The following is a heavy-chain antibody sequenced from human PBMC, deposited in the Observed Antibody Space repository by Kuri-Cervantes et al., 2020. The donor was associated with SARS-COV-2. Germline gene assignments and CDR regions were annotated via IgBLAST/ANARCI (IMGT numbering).Heavy chain of an antibody. CDR3: ARDLRLGKSLDY. CDR2: ISGGGRDK. Sequence: GESLKISCAASGFGFSHFAIHWVRQAPGKGLEWVAVISGGGRDKYYVDSVEGRFTISRDNAKNSLYLQMSSLRAEDTAVYYCARDLRLGKSLDYWGQGTLVTVSS. CDR1: GFGFSHFA. V-gene: IGHV3-30*04. D-gene: IGHD7-27*01. J-gene: IGHJ4*02.